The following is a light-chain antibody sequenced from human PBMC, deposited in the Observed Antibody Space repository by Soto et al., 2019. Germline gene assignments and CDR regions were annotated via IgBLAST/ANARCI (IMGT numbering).Light chain of an antibody. J-gene: IGKJ5*01. Sequence: EIVLTQSPGTLSLSPGERATLSCRASQSVTSNYLAWYQQKPGQAPRLLIYDASNKATGTPDRFLGRGSGTDVTLINSRLEPEDFAVYYCQQYAASPITFGQGTRLEMK. V-gene: IGKV3-20*01. CDR2: DAS. CDR3: QQYAASPIT. CDR1: QSVTSNY.